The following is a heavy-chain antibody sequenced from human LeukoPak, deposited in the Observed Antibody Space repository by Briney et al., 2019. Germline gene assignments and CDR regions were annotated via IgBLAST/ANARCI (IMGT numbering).Heavy chain of an antibody. J-gene: IGHJ6*03. CDR1: GYTFTSYY. V-gene: IGHV7-4-1*02. CDR3: ARADRVQNYYYYMDV. D-gene: IGHD1-1*01. Sequence: ASVKVSCKASGYTFTSYYMHWARQAPGQGLEWMGWINTNTGNPTYAQGFTGRFVFSLDTSVSTAYLQISSLKAEDTAVYYCARADRVQNYYYYMDVWGKGTTVTVSS. CDR2: INTNTGNP.